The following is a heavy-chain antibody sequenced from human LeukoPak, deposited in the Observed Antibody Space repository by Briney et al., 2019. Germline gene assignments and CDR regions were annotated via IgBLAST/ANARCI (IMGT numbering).Heavy chain of an antibody. J-gene: IGHJ2*01. CDR1: GGTFSSYA. CDR2: IIPIFGTA. CDR3: ARERSSGSGSHYNVGDRFSEDWYFDL. D-gene: IGHD3-10*01. V-gene: IGHV1-69*13. Sequence: SVKVSCKASGGTFSSYAISWVRQAPGQGLEWMGGIIPIFGTANYAQKFQGRVTITADESTSTAYMELSGLRSEGTAVYYCARERSSGSGSHYNVGDRFSEDWYFDLWGRGTLVTVSS.